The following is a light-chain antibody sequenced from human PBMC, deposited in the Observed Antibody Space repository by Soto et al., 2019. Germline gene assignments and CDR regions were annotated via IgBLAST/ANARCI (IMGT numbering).Light chain of an antibody. CDR3: HHYADSPHT. CDR1: QSVRSGS. CDR2: GAS. Sequence: EIVLTQSPGTLSLIPGEGATLSCRASQSVRSGSLAWYQQKTGQAPRLLIFGASSRATDIPDRFSGSGYGTDFTLTISRLEPEDFAVYYCHHYADSPHTFGQGTKLEI. V-gene: IGKV3-20*01. J-gene: IGKJ2*01.